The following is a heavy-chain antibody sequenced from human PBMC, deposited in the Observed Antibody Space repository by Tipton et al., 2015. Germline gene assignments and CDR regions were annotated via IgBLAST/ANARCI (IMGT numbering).Heavy chain of an antibody. CDR2: TWYNPNLIK. CDR1: GDSVSSYSAA. J-gene: IGHJ6*02. V-gene: IGHV6-1*01. CDR3: ARLRPPFYPMDV. Sequence: GLVKPSQTLSLVCAISGDSVSSYSAAWNWIRKSPSRGLEWLVRTWYNPNLIKEYAVSVKSRITITPDTSKNQFSLHLESVTPEHSAVYFCARLRPPFYPMDVWGPRITVSVPS. D-gene: IGHD2/OR15-2a*01.